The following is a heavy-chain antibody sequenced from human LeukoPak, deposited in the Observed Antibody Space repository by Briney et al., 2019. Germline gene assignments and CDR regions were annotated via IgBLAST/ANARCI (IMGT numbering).Heavy chain of an antibody. D-gene: IGHD3-22*01. CDR3: AKPLSSSSGYYYIGY. V-gene: IGHV3-23*01. Sequence: GGSLRLFCAPSRFTFSSYAMSWVRQATGGGLEGVSAISGSGGSTYYAGSVKGRLPISRDNSKNTRYLQMNRLRAQDTAVYYCAKPLSSSSGYYYIGYWGQGTLVTVSS. CDR1: RFTFSSYA. CDR2: ISGSGGST. J-gene: IGHJ4*02.